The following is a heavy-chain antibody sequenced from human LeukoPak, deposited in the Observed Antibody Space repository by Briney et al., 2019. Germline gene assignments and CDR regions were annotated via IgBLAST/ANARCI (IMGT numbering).Heavy chain of an antibody. J-gene: IGHJ4*02. D-gene: IGHD1-20*01. CDR2: IRYDGSNK. CDR1: GFTFSSYG. V-gene: IGHV3-30*02. Sequence: PGGSLRLSCAASGFTFSSYGMHWVRQAPGKGLEWVAFIRYDGSNKYYADSVKGRFTISRDNSKNTLYLQTNSLRAEDTAVYYCAKISGVDYWGQGTLVTVSS. CDR3: AKISGVDY.